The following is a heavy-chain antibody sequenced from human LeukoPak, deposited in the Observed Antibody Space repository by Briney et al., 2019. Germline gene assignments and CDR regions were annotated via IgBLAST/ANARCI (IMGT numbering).Heavy chain of an antibody. CDR2: ISSSSSYI. CDR3: ARDSGSRYYYDSPDP. D-gene: IGHD3-22*01. J-gene: IGHJ5*02. Sequence: PGGSLRLSCAASGFIFSSYAMSWVRQAPGKGLEWGSSISSSSSYIYYADSVKGRFTISRDNAKNSLYLQMNSLRAEDTAVYYCARDSGSRYYYDSPDPWGQGTLVTVSS. V-gene: IGHV3-21*01. CDR1: GFIFSSYA.